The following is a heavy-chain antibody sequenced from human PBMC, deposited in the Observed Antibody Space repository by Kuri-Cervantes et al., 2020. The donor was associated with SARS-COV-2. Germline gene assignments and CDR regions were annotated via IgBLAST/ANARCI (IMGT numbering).Heavy chain of an antibody. D-gene: IGHD2-2*01. CDR2: INPSGGST. Sequence: ASVKVSCKASGGTFSSYAISWVRQAPGQGLEWMGIINPSGGSTSYAQKFQGRVTMTRDTSTSTVYMELSSLRSEDTAVYYCATGAVVVPAAYNWFDPWGQGTLVTVSS. V-gene: IGHV1-46*01. J-gene: IGHJ5*02. CDR1: GGTFSSYA. CDR3: ATGAVVVPAAYNWFDP.